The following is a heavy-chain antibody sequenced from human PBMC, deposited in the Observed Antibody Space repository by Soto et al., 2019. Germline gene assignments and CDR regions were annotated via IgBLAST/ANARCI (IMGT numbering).Heavy chain of an antibody. D-gene: IGHD2-2*01. CDR1: GYTFTGYY. CDR3: ARTTICSSTSCYYDAFAI. V-gene: IGHV1-2*04. CDR2: INPNSGGT. J-gene: IGHJ3*02. Sequence: ASVKVSCKASGYTFTGYYMHLVRQAPGQGLEWMGWINPNSGGTNYAQKFQGWVTMTRDTSISTAYMELSRLRSDDTAVYYCARTTICSSTSCYYDAFAIWGQGTMVTVSS.